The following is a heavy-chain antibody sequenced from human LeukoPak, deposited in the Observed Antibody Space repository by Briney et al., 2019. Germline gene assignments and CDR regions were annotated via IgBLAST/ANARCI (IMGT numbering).Heavy chain of an antibody. CDR3: AKDLGTLISGTYYYYFDY. D-gene: IGHD3-10*01. Sequence: GRSLRLSCAASGFTFSSYGMHWVRQAPGKGLEWVAFVRSDGSIEYYADSVKGRFTISRDNSKNTLYLQMNSLRAEDSAVYYCAKDLGTLISGTYYYYFDYWGQGTLVTVSS. V-gene: IGHV3-30*02. J-gene: IGHJ4*02. CDR2: VRSDGSIE. CDR1: GFTFSSYG.